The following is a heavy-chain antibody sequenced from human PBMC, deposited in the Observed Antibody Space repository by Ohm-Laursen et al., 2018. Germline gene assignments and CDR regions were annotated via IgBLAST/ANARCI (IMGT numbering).Heavy chain of an antibody. CDR1: GSTFTGYH. CDR3: ARDTYYDFWSGYFLYYYGMDV. CDR2: INPNSGGT. V-gene: IGHV1-2*02. J-gene: IGHJ6*02. D-gene: IGHD3-3*01. Sequence: SSVKVSCNASGSTFTGYHMHWVRQAPGQGLEWMGWINPNSGGTNYAQKFQGRVTMTRDTSISTAYMELSRLRSDDTAVYYCARDTYYDFWSGYFLYYYGMDVWGQGTTVTVSS.